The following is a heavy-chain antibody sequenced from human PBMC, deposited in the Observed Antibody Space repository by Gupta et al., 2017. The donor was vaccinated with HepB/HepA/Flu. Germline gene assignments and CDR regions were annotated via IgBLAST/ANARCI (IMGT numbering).Heavy chain of an antibody. CDR1: DGTFTPYY. J-gene: IGHJ4*02. Sequence: QAQLQQWGAGLLEPSETLSLTCAVYDGTFTPYYYWTWIRQPPGKGLEWIGDINQDGTTKDDPSLKGRVTIAALKAKNQFSLHLLSVTAADTSVYYDAKGNWDARLAYGGQGTMVTVSS. CDR2: INQDGTT. D-gene: IGHD6-6*01. CDR3: AKGNWDARLAY. V-gene: IGHV4-34*01.